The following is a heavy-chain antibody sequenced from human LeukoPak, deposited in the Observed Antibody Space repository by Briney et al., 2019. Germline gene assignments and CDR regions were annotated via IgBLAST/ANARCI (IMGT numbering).Heavy chain of an antibody. CDR2: FDPEDGET. CDR3: ARRATTERGYSYGLDY. Sequence: ASVKVSCKVSGYTLTELSMHWVRQAPGKGLEWMGGFDPEDGETIYAQKFQGRVTMTEDTSTDTAYMELSGLRSEDTAVYYCARRATTERGYSYGLDYWGQGTLVTVSS. J-gene: IGHJ4*02. V-gene: IGHV1-24*01. D-gene: IGHD5-18*01. CDR1: GYTLTELS.